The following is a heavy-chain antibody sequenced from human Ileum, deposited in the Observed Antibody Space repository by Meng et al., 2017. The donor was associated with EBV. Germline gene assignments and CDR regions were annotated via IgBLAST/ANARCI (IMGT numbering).Heavy chain of an antibody. CDR2: IPHRGRS. V-gene: IGHV4-4*02. CDR1: GDSITNHNW. Sequence: QVPLLESGPDLVKPSEPVSLTCAVSGDSITNHNWWAWVRQPPGKGLEWIGEIPHRGRSAYNPSLKSRVCMSIDKSKNQFSLKLTSVTAADTAVYHCLRGSGGSVWGQGTLVTVSS. J-gene: IGHJ1*01. CDR3: LRGSGGSV. D-gene: IGHD3-10*01.